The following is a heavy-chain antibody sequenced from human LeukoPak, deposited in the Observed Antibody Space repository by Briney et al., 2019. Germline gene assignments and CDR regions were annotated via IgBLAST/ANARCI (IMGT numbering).Heavy chain of an antibody. V-gene: IGHV1-69*13. Sequence: ASVKVSCKASGGTFSSYAISWVRQAPGQGLEWMGGIIPIFGTANYAQKFQGRVTITADESTSTAYMELSSLRSEDTAVYYCESQSPSDSSGGYGGSLDIWGQGTMDTVSS. J-gene: IGHJ3*02. CDR1: GGTFSSYA. CDR3: ESQSPSDSSGGYGGSLDI. CDR2: IIPIFGTA. D-gene: IGHD6-19*01.